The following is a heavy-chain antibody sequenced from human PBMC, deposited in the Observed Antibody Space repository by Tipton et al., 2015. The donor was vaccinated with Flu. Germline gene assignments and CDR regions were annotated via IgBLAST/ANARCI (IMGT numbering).Heavy chain of an antibody. CDR2: MNPNNGNA. CDR1: GYTFTSYD. Sequence: QSGPEVKKSGASVKVSCKASGYTFTSYDIIWVRQATGQGLEYMGWMNPNNGNAGYAEKFLGRITMTGDTSISTAYMELSSLRSEDTAVYYCARGRLGYCTGGVCPFDPWGQGTLVTVSS. V-gene: IGHV1-8*01. D-gene: IGHD2-8*02. CDR3: ARGRLGYCTGGVCPFDP. J-gene: IGHJ5*02.